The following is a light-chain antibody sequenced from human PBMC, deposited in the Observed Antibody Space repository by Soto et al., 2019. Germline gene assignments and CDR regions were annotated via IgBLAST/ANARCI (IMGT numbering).Light chain of an antibody. CDR3: QQYNNWPGT. J-gene: IGKJ1*01. Sequence: EVVMTQSPDTLSASPGETVTLSCRASQTVHTNLAWFQQKPGQAPKLLIYGASTRDTGVPARFSGSGSGTEFTLTISSLQSEDFAVYYCQQYNNWPGTFGQGTKVDIK. CDR1: QTVHTN. CDR2: GAS. V-gene: IGKV3-15*01.